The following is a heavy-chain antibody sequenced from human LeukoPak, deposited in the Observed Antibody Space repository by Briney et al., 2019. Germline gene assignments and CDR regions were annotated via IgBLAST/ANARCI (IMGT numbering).Heavy chain of an antibody. Sequence: SETLSLTCAVYGGSFSGYYWSWIRQPPGKGLEWIGEINHSGSTNYNPSLKSRVTISVGTSKNQFSLKLSSVTAADTAVYYCARSHPSSTWGYYYYYGMDVWGQGTTVTVSS. CDR3: ARSHPSSTWGYYYYYGMDV. D-gene: IGHD2-2*01. V-gene: IGHV4-34*01. J-gene: IGHJ6*02. CDR1: GGSFSGYY. CDR2: INHSGST.